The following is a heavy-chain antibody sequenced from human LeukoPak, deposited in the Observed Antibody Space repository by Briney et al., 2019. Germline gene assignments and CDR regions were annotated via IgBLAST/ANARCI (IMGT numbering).Heavy chain of an antibody. CDR3: AKGAFFDY. CDR1: GVILNTYG. V-gene: IGHV3-23*01. CDR2: ISNSGGNT. D-gene: IGHD3-16*01. Sequence: PGGSLRLSCVASGVILNTYGMHWVRQAPGKGLEWVSVISNSGGNTYYADSVKGRFTISRDNSKNTLYLQMNSLRVEDTAVYYCAKGAFFDYWGQGTLVTVSS. J-gene: IGHJ4*02.